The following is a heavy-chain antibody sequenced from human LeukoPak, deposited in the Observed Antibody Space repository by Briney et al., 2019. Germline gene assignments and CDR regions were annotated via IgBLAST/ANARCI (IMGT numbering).Heavy chain of an antibody. CDR3: ARVGSSSGYQDRWATVGY. CDR1: GFTFSSYG. D-gene: IGHD3-22*01. Sequence: PGRSLRLSCAASGFTFSSYGMHWVRQAPGKGLEWVAVISYDGDNKYNADSVKGRFTISRDNSKNTLYLQMNNLRTEDTAMYYCARVGSSSGYQDRWATVGYWGQGTLVIVSS. V-gene: IGHV3-30*03. J-gene: IGHJ4*02. CDR2: ISYDGDNK.